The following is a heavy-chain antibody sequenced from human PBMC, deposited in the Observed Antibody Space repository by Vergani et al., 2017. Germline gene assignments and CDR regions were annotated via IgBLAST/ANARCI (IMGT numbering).Heavy chain of an antibody. Sequence: EVQLVESGGGLVQPGGSLRLSCAASGFTFSSYWMSWVRQAPGKGLEWVANIKQDGSEKYNVDSVKGRFTISRDNAKNSLYLQMNSLRAEDTAVYYCARGLSITMVRGVYNWFDPWGQGTLVTVSS. V-gene: IGHV3-7*03. D-gene: IGHD3-10*01. CDR3: ARGLSITMVRGVYNWFDP. J-gene: IGHJ5*02. CDR2: IKQDGSEK. CDR1: GFTFSSYW.